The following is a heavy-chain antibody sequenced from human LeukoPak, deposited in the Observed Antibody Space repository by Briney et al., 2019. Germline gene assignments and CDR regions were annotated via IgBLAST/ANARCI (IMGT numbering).Heavy chain of an antibody. D-gene: IGHD5-18*01. CDR2: VSDIGNST. Sequence: GGSLRLSCAASGFTFNDYAMSWVRQSPATGLEWVSAVSDIGNSTFYADALMGRFTISRDNSKNTLFLQMNDLRIDDTAVYYCATGDSCGNWFDAWGQGTLVSVSS. V-gene: IGHV3-23*01. CDR3: ATGDSCGNWFDA. CDR1: GFTFNDYA. J-gene: IGHJ5*02.